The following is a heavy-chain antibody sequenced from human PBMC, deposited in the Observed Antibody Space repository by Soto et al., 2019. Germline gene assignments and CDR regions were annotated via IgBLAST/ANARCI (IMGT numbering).Heavy chain of an antibody. CDR1: GFSLSTSGVG. J-gene: IGHJ4*02. CDR2: IYWDDDK. V-gene: IGHV2-5*02. CDR3: AHRQRTRQLEFYEN. Sequence: QITLKESGPTLVKPTQTLTLTCTFSGFSLSTSGVGVGWIRQPPGKVLEWLALIYWDDDKRYSPSVKSRLTIXXXTXXSQVVLTMTDMDPADTATYYCAHRQRTRQLEFYENWGQGTLVTVSS. D-gene: IGHD1-1*01.